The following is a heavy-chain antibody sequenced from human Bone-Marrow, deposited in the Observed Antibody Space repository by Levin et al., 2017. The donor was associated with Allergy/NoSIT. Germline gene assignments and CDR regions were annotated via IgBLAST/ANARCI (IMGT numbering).Heavy chain of an antibody. D-gene: IGHD3-10*01. CDR3: AKESSNYYGAGRTGLDV. CDR2: ITWNGGRL. J-gene: IGHJ6*02. CDR1: GFTFSDFT. Sequence: GGSLRLSCAVSGFTFSDFTMHWVRQAPGKGLEWVSGITWNGGRLSYADSVRGRFTISRDNANNSLYLQMNSLRTEDMAIYYCAKESSNYYGAGRTGLDVWGQGTTVTVFS. V-gene: IGHV3-9*03.